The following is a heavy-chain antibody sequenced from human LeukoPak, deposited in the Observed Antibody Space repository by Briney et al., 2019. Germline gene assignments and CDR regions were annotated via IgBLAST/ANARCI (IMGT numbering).Heavy chain of an antibody. CDR1: GGSISSYY. CDR2: IYYSGST. CDR3: ARVRNYGDYYFDY. Sequence: RSSETLSLTCTVSGGSISSYYWSWIRQPPGKGLEWIGYIYYSGSTNYNPSLKSRVTISVDTSKNQFSLKLSSVTAADTAVYYCARVRNYGDYYFDYWGQGTLVTVSS. J-gene: IGHJ4*02. V-gene: IGHV4-59*01. D-gene: IGHD4-17*01.